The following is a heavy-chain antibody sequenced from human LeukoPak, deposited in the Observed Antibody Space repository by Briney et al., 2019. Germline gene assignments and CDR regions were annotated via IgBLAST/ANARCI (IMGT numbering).Heavy chain of an antibody. D-gene: IGHD6-19*01. V-gene: IGHV1-2*06. J-gene: IGHJ4*02. Sequence: ASVKVSCKASGYTFTGYYMHWVRQAPGQGLEWMGRINPNSGGTNYAQKFQGRVTMTRDTSISTAYMELSRLRSDDTAVYYCARDYSSGWYVGVYWGQGTRVTVSS. CDR2: INPNSGGT. CDR3: ARDYSSGWYVGVY. CDR1: GYTFTGYY.